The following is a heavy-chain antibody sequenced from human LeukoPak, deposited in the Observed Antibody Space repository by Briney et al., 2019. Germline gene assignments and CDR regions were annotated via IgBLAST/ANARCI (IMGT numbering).Heavy chain of an antibody. Sequence: PGGSLRLSCAASGFTFSSYAMHWVRQAPGKGLEWVAVISYDGSNKYYADSVKGRFTISRDNAKNSLYLQMNSLRAEDTAMYYCARGRWYCSGGSCFTDAFDIWGQGTMVTVSS. CDR1: GFTFSSYA. J-gene: IGHJ3*02. V-gene: IGHV3-30-3*01. CDR2: ISYDGSNK. D-gene: IGHD2-15*01. CDR3: ARGRWYCSGGSCFTDAFDI.